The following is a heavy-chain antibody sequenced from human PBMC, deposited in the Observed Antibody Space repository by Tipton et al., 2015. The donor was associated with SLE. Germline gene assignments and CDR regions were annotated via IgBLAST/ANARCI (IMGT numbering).Heavy chain of an antibody. D-gene: IGHD6-6*01. CDR2: INHSGST. V-gene: IGHV4-34*01. Sequence: TLSLTCAVYGGSFSGYYWSWIRQPPGKGLEWIGEINHSGSTNYNPSLKSRVTISVDTSKNQFSLKLSSVTAADTAVYYCARQKQLGGYYFDYWGQGTLVTVSS. CDR1: GGSFSGYY. CDR3: ARQKQLGGYYFDY. J-gene: IGHJ4*02.